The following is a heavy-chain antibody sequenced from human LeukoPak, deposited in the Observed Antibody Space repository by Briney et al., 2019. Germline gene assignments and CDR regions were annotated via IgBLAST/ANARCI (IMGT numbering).Heavy chain of an antibody. Sequence: PSETLSLTCTVSGGSISSSSYYWGWIRQPPGKGLEWIGSIYYSGSTYYNPSLKSRVTISVDTSKNQFSLKLSSVTAADTAVYYCARAETTNFDYWGQGTLVTVSS. CDR3: ARAETTNFDY. CDR1: GGSISSSSYY. CDR2: IYYSGST. D-gene: IGHD1-1*01. V-gene: IGHV4-39*07. J-gene: IGHJ4*02.